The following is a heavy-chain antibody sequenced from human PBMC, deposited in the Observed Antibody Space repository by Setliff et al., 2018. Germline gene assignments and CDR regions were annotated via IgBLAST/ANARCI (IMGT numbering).Heavy chain of an antibody. CDR1: GYTFTSYG. CDR3: ARESRYYYDNLGTLDY. Sequence: ASVKVSCKASGYTFTSYGISWVRQAPGQGLEWMGWISTYNGDTDYAQKLQDRLTMTTDTSTSTVYMELRSLRSDDTAVYYCARESRYYYDNLGTLDYWGQGTLVTV. D-gene: IGHD3-22*01. J-gene: IGHJ4*02. CDR2: ISTYNGDT. V-gene: IGHV1-18*01.